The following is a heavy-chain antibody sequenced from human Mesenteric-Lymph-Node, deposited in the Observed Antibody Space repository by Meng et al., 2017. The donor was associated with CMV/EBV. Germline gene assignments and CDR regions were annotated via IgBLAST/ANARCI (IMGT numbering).Heavy chain of an antibody. CDR2: IKEDGSEK. V-gene: IGHV3-7*01. J-gene: IGHJ6*02. CDR3: AREGVGLTYYYYGMDV. D-gene: IGHD4/OR15-4a*01. Sequence: GESLKISCVASGFSFSSYWMSWVRQAPGKGLEWVANIKEDGSEKYYVDSMKGRITISRDNAKNSLYLQMNSLSAGDTAVYYCAREGVGLTYYYYGMDVWGQGTTVTVSS. CDR1: GFSFSSYW.